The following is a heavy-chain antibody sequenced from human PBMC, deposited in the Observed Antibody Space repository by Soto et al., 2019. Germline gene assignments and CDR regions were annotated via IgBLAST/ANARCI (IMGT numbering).Heavy chain of an antibody. Sequence: SQTLSLTCVISGDSVSSNSAAWNWIRQSPSRGLEWLGRTYYRSKWYNDYAVSVKSRITINPDTSKNQFSLQLNSVTPEDTAVYYCARDPYSSGWPTGENYYYYGMDVWGQGTTVTVS. V-gene: IGHV6-1*01. CDR1: GDSVSSNSAA. CDR2: TYYRSKWYN. J-gene: IGHJ6*02. D-gene: IGHD6-19*01. CDR3: ARDPYSSGWPTGENYYYYGMDV.